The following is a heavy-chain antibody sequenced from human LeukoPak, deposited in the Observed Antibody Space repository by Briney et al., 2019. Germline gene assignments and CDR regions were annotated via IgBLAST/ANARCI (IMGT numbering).Heavy chain of an antibody. Sequence: SVKVSCKASGGTFSSYTISWVRQAPGQGLEWMGRIIPILGIANYAQKFQGRVTITADKSTSTAYMELSSLRSEDTAVYYCAVMEIVVVPAARDAFDIWGQGTMVTVSS. CDR1: GGTFSSYT. CDR3: AVMEIVVVPAARDAFDI. J-gene: IGHJ3*02. CDR2: IIPILGIA. V-gene: IGHV1-69*02. D-gene: IGHD2-2*03.